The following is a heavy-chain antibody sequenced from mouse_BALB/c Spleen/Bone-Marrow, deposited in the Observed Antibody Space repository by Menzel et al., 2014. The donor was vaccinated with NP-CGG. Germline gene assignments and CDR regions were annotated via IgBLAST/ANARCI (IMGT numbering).Heavy chain of an antibody. CDR2: IWGGGST. CDR3: ARNSPIYYGYDEAMDY. Sequence: VNVVESGPGLVQPSQSLSITCTVSGFSLTSYGVHWVRQSPGKGLEWLGVIWGGGSTDYNAAFISRLSISKDNSKSQVFFKMNSLQADDTAIYYCARNSPIYYGYDEAMDYWGQGTSVTVSS. CDR1: GFSLTSYG. J-gene: IGHJ4*01. V-gene: IGHV2-4-1*01. D-gene: IGHD2-2*01.